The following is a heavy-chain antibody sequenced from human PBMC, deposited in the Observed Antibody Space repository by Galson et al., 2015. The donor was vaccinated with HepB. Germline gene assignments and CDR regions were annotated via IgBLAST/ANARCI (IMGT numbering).Heavy chain of an antibody. CDR2: ISSSGSTI. D-gene: IGHD5-24*01. J-gene: IGHJ3*01. CDR1: GFTFGDYY. V-gene: IGHV3-11*04. Sequence: SLRLSCAASGFTFGDYYMSWIRQAPGKGLEWVSYISSSGSTIYYADSVKGRFTISRDNAKNSLYLQMNSLRAEDTAVYYCARDRRINAFDFWGQGTMVTVSS. CDR3: ARDRRINAFDF.